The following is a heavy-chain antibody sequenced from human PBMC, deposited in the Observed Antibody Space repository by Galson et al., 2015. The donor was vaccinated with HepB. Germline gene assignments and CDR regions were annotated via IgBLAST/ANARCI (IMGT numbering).Heavy chain of an antibody. Sequence: SLRLSCAASGFLFSNHSMNWVRQPPGKGLEWVASINPSSYYIFYADSVEGRFTISRDNAKKSLHLQVNSLRADDTAVYYCARGETVGPTNGFDYWGQGTLVTVSS. D-gene: IGHD1-26*01. CDR2: INPSSYYI. CDR1: GFLFSNHS. CDR3: ARGETVGPTNGFDY. J-gene: IGHJ4*02. V-gene: IGHV3-21*01.